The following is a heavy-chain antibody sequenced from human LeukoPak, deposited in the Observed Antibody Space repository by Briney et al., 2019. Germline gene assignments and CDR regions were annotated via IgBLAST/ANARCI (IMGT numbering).Heavy chain of an antibody. CDR1: GFSFSSFF. V-gene: IGHV3-7*01. D-gene: IGHD7-27*01. Sequence: GGSLKLSCAASGFSFSSFFLNWVRLTPGRELEWVACISQDESETFYMDSVRGRFTISRGNTKKSLYLQMNSLRAEDTAVYFCVRDLGHSRHYFEYWGQGALVTVSS. J-gene: IGHJ4*02. CDR2: ISQDESET. CDR3: VRDLGHSRHYFEY.